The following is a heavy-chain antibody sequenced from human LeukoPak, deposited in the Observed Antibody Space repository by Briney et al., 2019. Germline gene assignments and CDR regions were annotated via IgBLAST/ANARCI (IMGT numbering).Heavy chain of an antibody. CDR1: GGTFSSYA. CDR2: IIPILGIA. V-gene: IGHV1-69*04. J-gene: IGHJ4*02. Sequence: GSSVKVSCKASGGTFSSYAISWVRQAPGQGLEWMGRIIPILGIANYAQKFQGRVTITADKSTSTAYMELSSLRSEDTAVYYCARSGYQLLSGVYFDYWGQGTLVTVSS. D-gene: IGHD2-2*01. CDR3: ARSGYQLLSGVYFDY.